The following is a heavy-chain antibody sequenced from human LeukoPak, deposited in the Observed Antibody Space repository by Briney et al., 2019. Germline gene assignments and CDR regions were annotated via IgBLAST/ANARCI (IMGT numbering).Heavy chain of an antibody. CDR1: GFTFSSYG. CDR2: IWYDGSNK. J-gene: IGHJ4*02. D-gene: IGHD6-6*01. V-gene: IGHV3-33*06. CDR3: AKHTEYSSSSGFDY. Sequence: GGSLRLSCAASGFTFSSYGMHWVRQAPGKGLEWVAVIWYDGSNKYYADSVKGRFTISRDNSKNTLYLQMNSLRAEDTAVYYCAKHTEYSSSSGFDYWGQGTLVTVSS.